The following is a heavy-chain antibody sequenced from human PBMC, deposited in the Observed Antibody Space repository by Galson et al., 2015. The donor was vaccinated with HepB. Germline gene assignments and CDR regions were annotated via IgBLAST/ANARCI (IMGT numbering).Heavy chain of an antibody. CDR2: ISSSSSYI. Sequence: SLRLSCAASGFTFSSYSMNWVRQAPGKGLEWVSSISSSSSYIYYADSVKGRFTISRDNAKNTLYLQMNSLRAEDTAVYYCVALGGDAFDIWGQGTRVAVSS. V-gene: IGHV3-21*01. CDR1: GFTFSSYS. CDR3: VALGGDAFDI. D-gene: IGHD3-16*01. J-gene: IGHJ3*02.